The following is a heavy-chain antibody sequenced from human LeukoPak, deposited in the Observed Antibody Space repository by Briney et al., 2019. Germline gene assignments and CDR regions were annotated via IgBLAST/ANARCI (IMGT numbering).Heavy chain of an antibody. D-gene: IGHD5-18*01. Sequence: GGSLRLSCAASGFTVSNNYMSWVRQAPGKGLEWVSLIYSHGGTNYADSVKGRFTISRDNSKNTLYLHTNSLRAEDTAIYYCARDERWIQFNYWGQGTLVTVSS. CDR1: GFTVSNNY. CDR2: IYSHGGT. CDR3: ARDERWIQFNY. J-gene: IGHJ4*02. V-gene: IGHV3-66*01.